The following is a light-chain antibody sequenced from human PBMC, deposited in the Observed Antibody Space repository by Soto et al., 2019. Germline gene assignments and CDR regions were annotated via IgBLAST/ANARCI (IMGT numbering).Light chain of an antibody. CDR2: AAS. Sequence: DIQMTQSPSSLSASVGDRVTITCRASQSITTYLNWYQQKPGKAPNLLIYAASNLQSGVPSRFSGSESGTDFTLTISSLQPEDFATYYCQQSYSTPLTFGGGTKVEIK. CDR1: QSITTY. CDR3: QQSYSTPLT. J-gene: IGKJ4*01. V-gene: IGKV1-39*01.